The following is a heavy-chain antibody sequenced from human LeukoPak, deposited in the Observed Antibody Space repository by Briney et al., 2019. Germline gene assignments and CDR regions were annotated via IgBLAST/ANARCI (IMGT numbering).Heavy chain of an antibody. Sequence: SETLSLTCTVSGGSISSYYWSWIRQPPGKGLEWIGYIYYSGSTNYNPSLKSRVTISVDTSKNQFSLKLSSVTAADTAVYYCARRSSWHTYIDYWGQGTLVTVSS. CDR1: GGSISSYY. CDR3: ARRSSWHTYIDY. CDR2: IYYSGST. J-gene: IGHJ4*02. D-gene: IGHD6-13*01. V-gene: IGHV4-59*08.